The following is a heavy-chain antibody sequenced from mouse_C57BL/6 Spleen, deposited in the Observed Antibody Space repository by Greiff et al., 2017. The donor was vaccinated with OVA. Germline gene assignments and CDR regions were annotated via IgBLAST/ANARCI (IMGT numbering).Heavy chain of an antibody. V-gene: IGHV5-9-1*02. CDR2: ISSGGDYI. CDR1: GFTFSSYA. CDR3: TGSNYEAWFAY. J-gene: IGHJ3*01. Sequence: EVKLMESGEGLVKPGGSLKLSCAASGFTFSSYAMSWVRQTPEKRLEWVAYISSGGDYIYYADTVKGRFTISRDNARNTLYLQMSRLKSEDTAMYYCTGSNYEAWFAYWGQGTLVTVSA. D-gene: IGHD2-5*01.